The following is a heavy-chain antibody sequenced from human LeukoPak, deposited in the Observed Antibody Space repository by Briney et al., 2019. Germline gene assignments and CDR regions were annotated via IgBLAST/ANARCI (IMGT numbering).Heavy chain of an antibody. CDR3: AKARYNNGWDYFDY. CDR2: ISGSGNVI. V-gene: IGHV3-23*01. J-gene: IGHJ4*01. Sequence: GGSLRLSCAASGFTFGTSAMTWVRQAPGKGLEWASSISGSGNVIYDSDSVKGRFSISRDNPKGTLYLQMNSLRAEDTATYFCAKARYNNGWDYFDYWGLGTLVTVSS. D-gene: IGHD6-19*01. CDR1: GFTFGTSA.